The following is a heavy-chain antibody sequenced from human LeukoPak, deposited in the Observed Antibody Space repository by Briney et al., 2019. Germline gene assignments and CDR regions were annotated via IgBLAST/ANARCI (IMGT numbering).Heavy chain of an antibody. J-gene: IGHJ4*02. CDR3: ARGPLHGYSSGWLFDY. CDR1: GGSISSYY. CDR2: IYYSGST. Sequence: SETLSLTCTVSGGSISSYYWSWIRQPPGKGLEWIGYIYYSGSTNYNPSLKSRVTISVDTSKNQFSLKLSSVTAADTAVYYCARGPLHGYSSGWLFDYWGQGTLVTVSS. V-gene: IGHV4-59*01. D-gene: IGHD6-19*01.